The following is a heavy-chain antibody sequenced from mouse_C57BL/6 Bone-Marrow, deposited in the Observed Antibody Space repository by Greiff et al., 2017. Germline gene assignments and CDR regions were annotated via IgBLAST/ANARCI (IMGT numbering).Heavy chain of an antibody. V-gene: IGHV5-6*02. Sequence: DVMLVESGGDLVKPGGSLKLSCAASGFTFSSYGMSWVRQTPDKRLEWVATISSGGSYTYYPDSVKGRFTISRDNAKNTLYLQRSSLKSEDTAMYYCARADYDGYYAMDHWGQGTSVTVSS. CDR2: ISSGGSYT. D-gene: IGHD2-4*01. CDR1: GFTFSSYG. J-gene: IGHJ4*01. CDR3: ARADYDGYYAMDH.